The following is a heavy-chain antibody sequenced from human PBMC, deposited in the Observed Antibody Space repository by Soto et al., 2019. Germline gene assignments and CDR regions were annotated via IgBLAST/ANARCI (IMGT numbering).Heavy chain of an antibody. J-gene: IGHJ4*02. CDR2: IHYGGIS. D-gene: IGHD6-25*01. Sequence: PSETLSLTGNVSGGSVSSGNSYGTWILQPPGKGLELICNIHYGGISNTNPSLKSRVTMSLDETRKQFSLRLTSVTAADTAVYYCAREVPAASLDYWGLGTLVTVSS. CDR1: GGSVSSGNSY. V-gene: IGHV4-61*01. CDR3: AREVPAASLDY.